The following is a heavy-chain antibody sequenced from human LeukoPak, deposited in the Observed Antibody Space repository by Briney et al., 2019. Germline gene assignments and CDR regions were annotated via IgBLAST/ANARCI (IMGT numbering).Heavy chain of an antibody. CDR3: ARSWRFCSGDSCYPIDY. V-gene: IGHV1-2*02. CDR1: GYTFIGYY. CDR2: INPTSGGT. Sequence: ASLKVSCKASGYTFIGYYMHWVRQAPGQAPEWVGWINPTSGGTNYAQKFRGRVSMTRDTSISTAYMELSRLRSDDTAVYYCARSWRFCSGDSCYPIDYWGQGTLVTVSS. J-gene: IGHJ4*02. D-gene: IGHD2-15*01.